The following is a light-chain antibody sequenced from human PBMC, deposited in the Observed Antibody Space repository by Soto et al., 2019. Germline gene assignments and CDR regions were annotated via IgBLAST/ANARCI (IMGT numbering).Light chain of an antibody. J-gene: IGLJ1*01. CDR2: EVS. Sequence: QSGLTQPPSASGSPGQSVTITCTGTSSDVGGYIYVSWYQHYPGKAPKLLLYEVSHRPSGVPDRFSGSKSGNTASLTVSGLQAEDEADYYCSSYAGSNNVVFGTGTKLTVL. CDR3: SSYAGSNNVV. CDR1: SSDVGGYIY. V-gene: IGLV2-8*01.